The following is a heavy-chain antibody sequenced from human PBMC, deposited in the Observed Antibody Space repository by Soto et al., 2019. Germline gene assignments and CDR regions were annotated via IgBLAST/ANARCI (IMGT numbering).Heavy chain of an antibody. CDR3: ARAYPVSHRPNLFDS. J-gene: IGHJ5*01. V-gene: IGHV4-30-4*01. D-gene: IGHD1-7*01. CDR2: IYYSGGT. CDR1: GGSIRSDNYS. Sequence: SETLSLACTVSGGSIRSDNYSWSLLRQPPGKGLEWIGCIYYSGGTYYNPSLKSRVTISVDTSTNQFSLELSSVTAADTAVYYCARAYPVSHRPNLFDSRAQGTLVTGSS.